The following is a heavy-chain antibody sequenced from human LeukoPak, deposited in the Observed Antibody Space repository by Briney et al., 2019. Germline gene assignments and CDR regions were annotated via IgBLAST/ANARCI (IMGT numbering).Heavy chain of an antibody. CDR1: GYSFTSYW. CDR3: ARSTDSSGYYDLWDY. J-gene: IGHJ4*02. Sequence: GESLKISCKGSGYSFTSYWIGWVRQMPGKGLEWMGIIYPGDSDTRYSPSFQGQVTISADNSVSTAYLQWSSLKASDTAMYYCARSTDSSGYYDLWDYWGQGTLVTVSS. V-gene: IGHV5-51*01. D-gene: IGHD3-22*01. CDR2: IYPGDSDT.